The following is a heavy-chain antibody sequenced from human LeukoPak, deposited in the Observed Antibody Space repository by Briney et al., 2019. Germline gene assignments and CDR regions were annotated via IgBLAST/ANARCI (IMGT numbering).Heavy chain of an antibody. Sequence: PSETLSLTCAVSGGSISSSNWWSWVRQPPGKGLEWIGEIYHSGSTNYNPSLKSRVTISVDKSKNQFSLKLSSVTAADTAVYYCARHGIGLGSGTNFDYWGQGTLVTVSS. CDR1: GGSISSSNW. V-gene: IGHV4-4*02. CDR3: ARHGIGLGSGTNFDY. CDR2: IYHSGST. J-gene: IGHJ4*02. D-gene: IGHD3-10*01.